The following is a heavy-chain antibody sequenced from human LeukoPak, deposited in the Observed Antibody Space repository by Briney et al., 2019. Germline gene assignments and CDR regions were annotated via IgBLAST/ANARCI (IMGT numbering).Heavy chain of an antibody. D-gene: IGHD6-19*01. CDR2: IKSKTDGGTT. CDR1: GFTFSNAW. J-gene: IGHJ5*02. V-gene: IGHV3-15*01. Sequence: GGSLRLSCAASGFTFSNAWMSWVRQAPGKGLEWVGRIKSKTDGGTTDYAAPVKGRFTISRDDSKNTLYLQMNSLKTEDTAVYYCTTDRGSGWYNWFDPWGQGTLVTVSS. CDR3: TTDRGSGWYNWFDP.